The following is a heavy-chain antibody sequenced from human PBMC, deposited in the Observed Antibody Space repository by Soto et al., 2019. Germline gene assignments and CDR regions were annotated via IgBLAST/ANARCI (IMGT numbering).Heavy chain of an antibody. V-gene: IGHV1-3*01. J-gene: IGHJ4*02. D-gene: IGHD3-10*01. CDR3: ARGASLWFGELFSS. CDR1: GYTFTSYA. Sequence: ASVKVSCKASGYTFTSYAMHWVRQAPGQRLEWMGWINAGNGNTKYSQKFQGRVTITRDTSASTAYMELSSLRSEDTAVYYCARGASLWFGELFSSWGQGTLVTVSS. CDR2: INAGNGNT.